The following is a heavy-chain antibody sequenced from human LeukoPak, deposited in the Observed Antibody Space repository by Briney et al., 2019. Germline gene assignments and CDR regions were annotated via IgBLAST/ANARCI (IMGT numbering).Heavy chain of an antibody. V-gene: IGHV3-30*01. CDR1: RFTFSTYP. Sequence: GGSLRLSCAASRFTFSTYPMHWVRQAPGKGLEWVAVMSYDGSSKYYADSLRGRFTISRDNSKNTLYLQMNSLRADDMAVYYCARGGVDDFWEDPYYYMDVWGKGTTVTVSS. J-gene: IGHJ6*03. CDR3: ARGGVDDFWEDPYYYMDV. CDR2: MSYDGSSK. D-gene: IGHD3-3*01.